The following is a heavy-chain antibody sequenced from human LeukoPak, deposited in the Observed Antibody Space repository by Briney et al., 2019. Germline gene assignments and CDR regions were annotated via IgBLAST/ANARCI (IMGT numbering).Heavy chain of an antibody. V-gene: IGHV7-4-1*02. J-gene: IGHJ4*02. CDR3: ARGDYETHGYQTR. CDR1: GYIFTSYV. Sequence: GASVTVSCKASGYIFTSYVPHWVRQAPGQGLEWMGWINTNTGNPTYAQGFTGRFVFSLDTSVSTAYLQISSLKADDTAMYYCARGDYETHGYQTRWGQGTLVTVSS. CDR2: INTNTGNP. D-gene: IGHD3-22*01.